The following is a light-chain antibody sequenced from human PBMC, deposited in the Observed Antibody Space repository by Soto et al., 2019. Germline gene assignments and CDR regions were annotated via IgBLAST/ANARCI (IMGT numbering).Light chain of an antibody. CDR3: QQFNSDPLT. Sequence: AIQLTQSPSSLSASVGDRVTITCRASQGVSSALDWYQQKPGKAPKLLIYDASSLESGVPSRFSGSGSGTDFTLPISSLQPEDFATYYCQQFNSDPLTFGGGTKVEIK. CDR2: DAS. V-gene: IGKV1-13*02. CDR1: QGVSSA. J-gene: IGKJ4*01.